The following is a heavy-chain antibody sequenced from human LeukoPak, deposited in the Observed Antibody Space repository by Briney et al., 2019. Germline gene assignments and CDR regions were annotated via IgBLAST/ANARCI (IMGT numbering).Heavy chain of an antibody. CDR1: GGSFSGYY. CDR2: INHSGST. J-gene: IGHJ4*02. D-gene: IGHD5-18*01. V-gene: IGHV4-34*01. Sequence: KPSETLSLTCAVYGGSFSGYYWSWIRQPPGKGLEWIGEINHSGSTNYNPSLKSRVTISVDTSKNQFSLNLSSVTAADTAVYFCARGRYSFGYWGQGTLVTVSS. CDR3: ARGRYSFGY.